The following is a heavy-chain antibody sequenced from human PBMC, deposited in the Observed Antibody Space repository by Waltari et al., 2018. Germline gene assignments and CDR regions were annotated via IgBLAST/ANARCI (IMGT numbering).Heavy chain of an antibody. CDR1: GFTFSSYW. D-gene: IGHD3-22*01. J-gene: IGHJ4*02. V-gene: IGHV3-7*01. CDR2: IKQDGSEK. CDR3: AILYDSSGYFDY. Sequence: EVQLVESGGGLVQPGGSLRLSCAASGFTFSSYWTSWVRQAPGKGVEWVANIKQDGSEKYYVDSVKGRFTISRDNAKNSLYLQMNSLRAEDTAVYYCAILYDSSGYFDYWGQGTLVTVSS.